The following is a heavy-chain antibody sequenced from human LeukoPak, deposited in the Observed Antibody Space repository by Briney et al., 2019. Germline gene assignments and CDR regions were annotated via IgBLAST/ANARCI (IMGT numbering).Heavy chain of an antibody. J-gene: IGHJ4*02. V-gene: IGHV1-18*01. D-gene: IGHD3-9*01. CDR3: ARESYYDILTGSTLDY. CDR2: ISAYNGNT. CDR1: GYTFTSYG. Sequence: GASVKVSCKASGYTFTSYGISWVRQAPGQGLEWMGWISAYNGNTNYAQKLQGRVTMTTDTSTSTAYMELRSLRSDDTAVYYCARESYYDILTGSTLDYWGQGTLVTVSS.